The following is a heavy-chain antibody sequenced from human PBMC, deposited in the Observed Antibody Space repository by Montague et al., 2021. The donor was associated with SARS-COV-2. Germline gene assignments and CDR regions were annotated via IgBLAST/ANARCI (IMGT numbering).Heavy chain of an antibody. D-gene: IGHD2-15*01. CDR1: DFSFKNYE. J-gene: IGHJ4*02. V-gene: IGHV3-48*03. CDR2: ISYSGSTK. CDR3: TRDESETSGFDF. Sequence: SLRLSCAASDFSFKNYEMNWVRQAPGRGLEWVSYISYSGSTKYCADSVKGRFTISRDNAKASLFLQMNSLRVEDTAIYYCTRDESETSGFDFWGRGTLVTVSS.